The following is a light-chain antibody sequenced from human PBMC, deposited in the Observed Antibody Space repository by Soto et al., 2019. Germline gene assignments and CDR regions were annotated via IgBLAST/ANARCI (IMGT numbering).Light chain of an antibody. CDR2: DAS. CDR1: QDISNY. V-gene: IGKV1-33*01. Sequence: DIQMTQSPSSLSASVGDRVTITCQASQDISNYLNWYQQKPGKAPKLLIYDASNLETGVPSRFSGSESGKVFTFTISSLQPEDIATYYCQQYDNPPRTFGQGPKVKIK. J-gene: IGKJ1*01. CDR3: QQYDNPPRT.